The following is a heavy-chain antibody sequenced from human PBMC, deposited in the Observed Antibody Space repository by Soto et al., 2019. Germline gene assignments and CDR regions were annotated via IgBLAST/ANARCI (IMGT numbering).Heavy chain of an antibody. Sequence: SSETLSLTCAVSGGSFSAYCWSWIRQPPGKGLEWIGEINHSGGTSYNPSLKSRVTISVDTSKSQFSLKLTSVTAADRAVYYCPRGSVDTVDSSGFYDYWGQGTPVTVS. CDR2: INHSGGT. CDR3: PRGSVDTVDSSGFYDY. CDR1: GGSFSAYC. D-gene: IGHD3-22*01. J-gene: IGHJ4*02. V-gene: IGHV4-34*01.